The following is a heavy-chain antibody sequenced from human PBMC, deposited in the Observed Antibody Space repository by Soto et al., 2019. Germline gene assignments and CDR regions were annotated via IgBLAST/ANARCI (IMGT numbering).Heavy chain of an antibody. CDR3: AKDFGAWSDS. V-gene: IGHV3-30*18. Sequence: QVHLVESGGGVVQPGGSLTVSCVGSGFAFSTYGMHWVRQSPAQGLEWVAVISYDGTDKYDADSVKGRFSISRDNSKQTLSLQMDSLRPEDTAVYYCAKDFGAWSDSWGQGTLVNVSS. D-gene: IGHD6-19*01. J-gene: IGHJ5*02. CDR1: GFAFSTYG. CDR2: ISYDGTDK.